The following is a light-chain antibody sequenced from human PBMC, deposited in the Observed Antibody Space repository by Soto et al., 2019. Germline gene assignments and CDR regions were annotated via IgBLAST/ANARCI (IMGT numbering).Light chain of an antibody. Sequence: DIQMTQSPSTLSASVGDRVTITCRASASIDTRLAWYQQRPGKAPNLLIYMASSLETGVPSRFRGSGSGTEFTLTISSLQPDDFATYYCQQYSSYPWTFGQGTKVDIK. CDR3: QQYSSYPWT. J-gene: IGKJ1*01. CDR1: ASIDTR. CDR2: MAS. V-gene: IGKV1-5*03.